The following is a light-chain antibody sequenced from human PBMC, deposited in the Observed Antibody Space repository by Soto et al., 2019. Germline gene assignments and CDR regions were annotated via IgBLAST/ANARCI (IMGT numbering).Light chain of an antibody. V-gene: IGLV2-23*01. J-gene: IGLJ1*01. CDR3: CSYAGSSTYV. CDR2: EAT. Sequence: QSALTQPASVSGSPGQSITISCTGTSSDVGSYNLVSWYQQHPGKAPKFMIYEATKRPSGVSNRFSGSKSGNTASLTISGLQAEDEADSYCCSYAGSSTYVFGTGTKVTVL. CDR1: SSDVGSYNL.